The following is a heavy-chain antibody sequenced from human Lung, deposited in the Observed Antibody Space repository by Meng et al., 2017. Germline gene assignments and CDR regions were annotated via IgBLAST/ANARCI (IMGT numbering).Heavy chain of an antibody. J-gene: IGHJ4*02. V-gene: IGHV1-69*01. D-gene: IGHD3-22*01. CDR1: GGTFSSSA. CDR3: ARALGLTTMMTY. CDR2: IIPLFDTT. Sequence: HVQLGQSGAGVKKPGSSVKVSCKASGGTFSSSAISWVRQAPGQGLEWMGGIIPLFDTTHYAQNFQGRVSITADESTRTAYMELSSLRSEDTAVYYCARALGLTTMMTYWGQGTLVTVSS.